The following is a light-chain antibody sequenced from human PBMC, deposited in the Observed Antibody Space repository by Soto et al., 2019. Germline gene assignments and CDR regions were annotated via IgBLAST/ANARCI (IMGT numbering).Light chain of an antibody. CDR2: AAS. CDR3: QQYGSSPAT. V-gene: IGKV3-20*01. Sequence: EIMLTQSPGTLSLSPGDRATLSCRASQSVAGSSLAWYQQKPAQAPRLLIYAASNRATGIPARFSGSGSGTDFSLTISRLEPEDFAVYYCQQYGSSPATFGQGTKLEIK. J-gene: IGKJ2*01. CDR1: QSVAGSS.